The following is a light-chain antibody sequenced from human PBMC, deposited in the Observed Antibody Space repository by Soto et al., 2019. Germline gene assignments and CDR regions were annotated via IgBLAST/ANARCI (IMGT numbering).Light chain of an antibody. CDR1: QSVLYSSNNKNY. J-gene: IGKJ4*01. CDR2: WAS. Sequence: DIVMTQSPDSLAVSLGERATINCKSSQSVLYSSNNKNYLGWYQQKAGQPPKLLIYWASTRESGVPDRFSGSGSGKDFTLTISSLRAEDGAVYYCQQYYSTPPSFGGGTKVEIK. V-gene: IGKV4-1*01. CDR3: QQYYSTPPS.